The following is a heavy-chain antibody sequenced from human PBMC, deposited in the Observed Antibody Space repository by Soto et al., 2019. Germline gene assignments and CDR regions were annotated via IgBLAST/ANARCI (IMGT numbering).Heavy chain of an antibody. CDR1: GFSFRSYW. D-gene: IGHD6-13*01. CDR3: ARVGYSSSLDF. CDR2: IEQDGSEK. Sequence: RGSLRLSCTVSGFSFRSYWMSWVRQAPGKGLKWVANIEQDGSEKYYVDSLKGRFTISRDNAKNSLYLQMNRLRAEDTAIYYFARVGYSSSLDFWGQGTLVTVSS. J-gene: IGHJ4*02. V-gene: IGHV3-7*03.